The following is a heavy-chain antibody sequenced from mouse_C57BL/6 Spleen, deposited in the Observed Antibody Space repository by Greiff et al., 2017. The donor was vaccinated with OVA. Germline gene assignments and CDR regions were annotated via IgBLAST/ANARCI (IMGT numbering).Heavy chain of an antibody. D-gene: IGHD2-4*01. CDR1: GYTFTSYG. V-gene: IGHV1-81*01. CDR2: IYPRSGNT. J-gene: IGHJ1*03. CDR3: ARSLYDYDDGPYWYFDV. Sequence: VKLVESGAELARPGASVKLSCKASGYTFTSYGISWVKQRTGQGLEWIGEIYPRSGNTYYNEKFKGKATLTADKSSSTAYMELRSLTSEDSAVYFCARSLYDYDDGPYWYFDVWGTGTMVTVSS.